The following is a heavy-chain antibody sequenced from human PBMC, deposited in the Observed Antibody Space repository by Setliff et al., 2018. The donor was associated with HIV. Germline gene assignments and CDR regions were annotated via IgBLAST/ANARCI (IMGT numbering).Heavy chain of an antibody. CDR1: GGSISSSNW. CDR3: ARILVTAAGTGFDP. Sequence: NPSETLSLTCAVSGGSISSSNWWSWVRQPPGKGLEWIGEIYHSGSANYNPSLKSRVIISIDKSKNKFSLKVSSVTAADTAVYYCARILVTAAGTGFDPWGQGILVTVSS. V-gene: IGHV4-4*02. CDR2: IYHSGSA. D-gene: IGHD6-13*01. J-gene: IGHJ5*02.